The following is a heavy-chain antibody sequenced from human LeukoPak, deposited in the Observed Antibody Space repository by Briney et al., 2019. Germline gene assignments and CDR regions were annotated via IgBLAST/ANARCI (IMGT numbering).Heavy chain of an antibody. V-gene: IGHV1-69*13. Sequence: GASVKVSCKASGGTFSSYAISWVRQTPGQGLEWMGGINPIFGTANYAQTFRGRVSITADESTCTDYMEMSSLRSEDTAVYYCARGVRDGYCSGGSCSVAFDIWGQGTMVTVSS. CDR3: ARGVRDGYCSGGSCSVAFDI. CDR2: INPIFGTA. D-gene: IGHD2-15*01. CDR1: GGTFSSYA. J-gene: IGHJ3*02.